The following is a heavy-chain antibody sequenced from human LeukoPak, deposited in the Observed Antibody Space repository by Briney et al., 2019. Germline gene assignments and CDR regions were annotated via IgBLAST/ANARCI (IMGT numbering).Heavy chain of an antibody. Sequence: GSSVKVSCKASGGTFSSYAISWVRQAPGQGLEWMGGIIPIFGTANYAQKFQGRVTITADKSTSTAYMELSSPRSEDTAVYYCASQYSSSLWYFDYWGQGTLVTVSS. CDR3: ASQYSSSLWYFDY. J-gene: IGHJ4*02. CDR2: IIPIFGTA. V-gene: IGHV1-69*06. D-gene: IGHD6-13*01. CDR1: GGTFSSYA.